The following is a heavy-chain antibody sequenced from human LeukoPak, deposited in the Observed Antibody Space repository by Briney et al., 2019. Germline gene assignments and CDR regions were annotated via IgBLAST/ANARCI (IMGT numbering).Heavy chain of an antibody. D-gene: IGHD6-13*01. CDR3: ARHPGSSWYRRNWFDP. V-gene: IGHV4-30-2*05. Sequence: SQTLSLTCTVSGDSISNGDHYWSWIRQPPGKGLKWIGYIYHTGTTYYNPSLKSRGTMSVDTSKNQFSLKLRSVTAADTAVYYCARHPGSSWYRRNWFDPWGQGTLVTVSS. CDR2: IYHTGTT. J-gene: IGHJ5*02. CDR1: GDSISNGDHY.